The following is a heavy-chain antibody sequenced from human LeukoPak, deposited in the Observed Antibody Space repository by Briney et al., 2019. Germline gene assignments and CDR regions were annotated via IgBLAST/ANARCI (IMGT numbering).Heavy chain of an antibody. CDR1: GGSISSSSYY. V-gene: IGHV4-39*07. D-gene: IGHD5-18*01. Sequence: PSETLSLTCTVSGGSISSSSYYWGWIRQPPGKGLEWIGSIYYSGSTYYNPSLKSRVTISVDTSKNQFSLKLSSVTAADTAVYYCARDLGTAMGGNFDYWGQGTLVTVSS. J-gene: IGHJ4*02. CDR3: ARDLGTAMGGNFDY. CDR2: IYYSGST.